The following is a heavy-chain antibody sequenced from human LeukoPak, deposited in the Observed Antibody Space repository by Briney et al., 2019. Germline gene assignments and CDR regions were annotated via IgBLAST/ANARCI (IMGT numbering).Heavy chain of an antibody. D-gene: IGHD4-23*01. V-gene: IGHV3-23*01. CDR1: GFTFSSYA. CDR2: ISGSGGST. J-gene: IGHJ4*02. Sequence: PGGSLRLSCAASGFTFSSYAMSWVRQAPGKGLEWVSAISGSGGSTYYADSVKGRFTISRDNSKNSLYLQMNSLRAEDTAVYYCASGLTRLPKLPQFDYWGQGTLVTVSS. CDR3: ASGLTRLPKLPQFDY.